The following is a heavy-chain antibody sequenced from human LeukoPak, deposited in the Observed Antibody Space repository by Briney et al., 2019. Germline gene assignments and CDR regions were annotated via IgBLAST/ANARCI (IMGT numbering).Heavy chain of an antibody. D-gene: IGHD3-22*01. CDR1: GGSISTYY. CDR3: ARSSSGAYYYYMDV. V-gene: IGHV4-59*01. Sequence: KASETLSLTCTVSGGSISTYYWSWIRQPPGKGLEWIGYIYYSGSTNYNPSLKSRVTISVDTSKNQFSLKLSSVTAADTAVYYCARSSSGAYYYYMDVWGKGTTVTVSS. CDR2: IYYSGST. J-gene: IGHJ6*03.